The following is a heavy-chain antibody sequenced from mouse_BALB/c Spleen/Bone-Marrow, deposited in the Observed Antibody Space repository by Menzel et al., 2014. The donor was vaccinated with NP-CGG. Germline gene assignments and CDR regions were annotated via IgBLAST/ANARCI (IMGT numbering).Heavy chain of an antibody. V-gene: IGHV1-80*01. CDR2: IYLGDGET. CDR3: ARKYGDY. Sequence: VQLQQSGAELVRPGSSVKISCKASGYPFSSYWMSWVKQRPGQGLEWIGQIYLGDGETNYNGKFKGNATLTADKSSSTAFMQLISLTSEDSAVYFCARKYGDYWGQGTTLTVSS. D-gene: IGHD2-10*02. J-gene: IGHJ2*01. CDR1: GYPFSSYW.